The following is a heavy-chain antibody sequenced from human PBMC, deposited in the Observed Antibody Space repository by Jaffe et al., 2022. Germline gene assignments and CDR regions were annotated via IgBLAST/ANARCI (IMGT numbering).Heavy chain of an antibody. CDR2: IYYSGST. D-gene: IGHD3-16*01. V-gene: IGHV4-39*01. J-gene: IGHJ4*02. Sequence: QLQLQESGPGLVKPSETLSLTCTVSGGSISSSSYYWGWIRQPPGKGLEWIGSIYYSGSTYYNPSLKSRVTISVDTSKNQFSLKLSSVTAADTAVYYCARLGGGWQHRRGLYDYWGQGTLVTVSS. CDR1: GGSISSSSYY. CDR3: ARLGGGWQHRRGLYDY.